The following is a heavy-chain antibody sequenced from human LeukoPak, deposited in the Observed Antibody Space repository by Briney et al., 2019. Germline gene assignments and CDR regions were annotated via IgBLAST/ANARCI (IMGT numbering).Heavy chain of an antibody. V-gene: IGHV3-23*01. CDR1: GFTFSISA. CDR3: ARDIELST. CDR2: INYSGSNA. J-gene: IGHJ3*01. Sequence: GGPLRLSCAASGFTFSISAMTWVRQVPGKGLEWVALINYSGSNAYYADSVRGRFTISRDSSKSMLYLQMDSLRAEDTAIYYCARDIELSTWGQGTMVSV. D-gene: IGHD1-7*01.